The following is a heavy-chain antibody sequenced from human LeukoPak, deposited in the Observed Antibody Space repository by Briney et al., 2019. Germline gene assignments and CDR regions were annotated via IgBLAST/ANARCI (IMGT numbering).Heavy chain of an antibody. V-gene: IGHV3-7*01. D-gene: IGHD1-26*01. J-gene: IGHJ5*02. Sequence: GGSLRLSCAASGITFKNYWMSWVRQAPGKGLEWVANIKQDGSERYYGDSVKGRFTISRDNAKNSLHLQMNSLRAEDTAVYYCATSKSRGYYDPWGQGTQVTVSS. CDR1: GITFKNYW. CDR3: ATSKSRGYYDP. CDR2: IKQDGSER.